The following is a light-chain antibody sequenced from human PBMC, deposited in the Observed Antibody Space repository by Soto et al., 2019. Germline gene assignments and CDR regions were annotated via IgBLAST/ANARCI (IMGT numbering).Light chain of an antibody. J-gene: IGKJ4*01. Sequence: DIVMTQSPDSLAVSLGERATINCKSSQSVLYSSNNKNYLAWYQQKPGQPPKLLIYWASTREYGVPDRFSGSGSVTDFTLTISSLQAEDVAVYYCQQYYSTPPTFGGGTKVEIK. V-gene: IGKV4-1*01. CDR3: QQYYSTPPT. CDR2: WAS. CDR1: QSVLYSSNNKNY.